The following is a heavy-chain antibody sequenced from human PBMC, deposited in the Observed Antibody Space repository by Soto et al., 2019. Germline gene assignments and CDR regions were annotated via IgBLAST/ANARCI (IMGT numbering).Heavy chain of an antibody. CDR1: GFTFSTFW. Sequence: GGSLRLSCTASGFTFSTFWMIWVRQAPGTGLEWVANIKQDASEKYYVDSVKGRFTISRDNAKNSLYLQMNSLRAEDTAVYYCAKGIDCGADCHSYDTFDIWGQGTVVTVSS. J-gene: IGHJ3*02. V-gene: IGHV3-7*03. CDR3: AKGIDCGADCHSYDTFDI. CDR2: IKQDASEK. D-gene: IGHD2-21*02.